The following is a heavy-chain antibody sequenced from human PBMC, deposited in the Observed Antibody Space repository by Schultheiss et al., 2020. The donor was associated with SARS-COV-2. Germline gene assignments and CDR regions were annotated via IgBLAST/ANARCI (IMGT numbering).Heavy chain of an antibody. CDR3: ARDRNSNYFSQGFDP. Sequence: GESLKISCAASGFTFSSYGMHWVRQAPGKGLEWVSAISGSGGSTYYADSVKGRFTISRDNAKNSLYLQMNSLRAEDTAVYYCARDRNSNYFSQGFDPWGQGTLVTVSS. D-gene: IGHD4-11*01. J-gene: IGHJ5*02. CDR1: GFTFSSYG. V-gene: IGHV3-21*01. CDR2: ISGSGGST.